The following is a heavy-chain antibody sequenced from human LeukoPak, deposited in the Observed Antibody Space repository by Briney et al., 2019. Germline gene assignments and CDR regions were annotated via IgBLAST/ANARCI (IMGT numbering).Heavy chain of an antibody. CDR2: MNPNSGNT. V-gene: IGHV1-8*01. CDR1: GYTFTSYD. D-gene: IGHD2-15*01. Sequence: ASVKVSCKASGYTFTSYDINWVRQATGQGLEWMGWMNPNSGNTGYAQKIQGRVTMTRNTSISTAYMELSSLRSEDTAVYYCVRVPTLGYCSGGSCYRFDYWGQGTLVTVSS. CDR3: VRVPTLGYCSGGSCYRFDY. J-gene: IGHJ4*02.